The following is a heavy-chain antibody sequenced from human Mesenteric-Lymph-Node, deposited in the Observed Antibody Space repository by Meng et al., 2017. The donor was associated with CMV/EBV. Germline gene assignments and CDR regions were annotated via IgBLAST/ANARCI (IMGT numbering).Heavy chain of an antibody. CDR1: GFTVSSNY. CDR3: ARDQQNYGMDV. V-gene: IGHV3-53*01. J-gene: IGHJ6*02. Sequence: GGSLRLSCAASGFTVSSNYMSWVRQAPGKGLEWVSVIYSGGTTYYADSVKGRFTISRDSSKNTLYFQMNSLRAEDTAVYFCARDQQNYGMDVWGQGTTVTVSS. CDR2: IYSGGTT.